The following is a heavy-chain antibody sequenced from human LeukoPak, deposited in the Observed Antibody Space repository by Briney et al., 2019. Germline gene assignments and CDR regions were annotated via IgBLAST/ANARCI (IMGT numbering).Heavy chain of an antibody. D-gene: IGHD3-22*01. J-gene: IGHJ4*02. V-gene: IGHV3-23*01. Sequence: GRCLRLSRTASGFTYRMYAMIWVRRAPSTGLESVASIIYDSRHTFYAASVKGRFTISRDNSQNTLYLQMNSLRAEDTALYYCAKDGLSYDGSTHVYYFQSLGQGTLVTVSS. CDR2: IIYDSRHT. CDR3: AKDGLSYDGSTHVYYFQS. CDR1: GFTYRMYA.